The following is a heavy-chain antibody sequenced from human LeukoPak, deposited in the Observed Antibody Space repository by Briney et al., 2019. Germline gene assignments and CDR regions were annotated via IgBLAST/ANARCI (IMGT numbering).Heavy chain of an antibody. CDR1: GGSISSYY. CDR3: ARGGWGWFDP. CDR2: IYYSGTT. D-gene: IGHD3-16*01. V-gene: IGHV4-59*01. J-gene: IGHJ5*02. Sequence: SETLSLTCTVSGGSISSYYWSWIRQPPGKGLEWIGYIYYSGTTNYNPSLKSRVTISVDTSKNQFSLKLRSVTAADTAVYYCARGGWGWFDPWGQGTLVTVSS.